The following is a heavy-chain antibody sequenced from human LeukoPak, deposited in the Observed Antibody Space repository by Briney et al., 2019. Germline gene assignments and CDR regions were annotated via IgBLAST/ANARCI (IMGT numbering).Heavy chain of an antibody. Sequence: GGSLRLFCSASGFTFSNFSMHWVRQGPGKGLEYVSAISGNGGSTHYADSVKGRFTISRDNSKNTMYLQMTSLKAEDTAVYYCVKEHCSSTSCFYFDYWGQGTLVTVSS. D-gene: IGHD2-2*01. CDR2: ISGNGGST. CDR3: VKEHCSSTSCFYFDY. J-gene: IGHJ4*02. V-gene: IGHV3-64D*06. CDR1: GFTFSNFS.